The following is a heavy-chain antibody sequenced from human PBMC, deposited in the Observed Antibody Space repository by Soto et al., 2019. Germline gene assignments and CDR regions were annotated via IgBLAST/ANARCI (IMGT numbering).Heavy chain of an antibody. CDR1: GFTFSRDG. CDR2: ITDNGRST. CDR3: AKERPTTTAFDY. D-gene: IGHD4-17*01. J-gene: IGHJ4*02. V-gene: IGHV3-23*01. Sequence: PGGSLRLSCAASGFTFSRDGMSWVRQAPGKGLEWVSLITDNGRSTYYADSVKGRFTISRDNTKNTLFLQMNSLRAEDTAVYYCAKERPTTTAFDYWGQGALVTSPQ.